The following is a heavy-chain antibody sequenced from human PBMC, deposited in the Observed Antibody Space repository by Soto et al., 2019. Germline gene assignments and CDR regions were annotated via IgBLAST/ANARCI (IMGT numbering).Heavy chain of an antibody. D-gene: IGHD6-19*01. CDR1: GFSLSTSGVG. V-gene: IGHV2-5*01. CDR2: IYWNDDK. Sequence: SGPTLVKPTQTLTLTCTFSGFSLSTSGVGVGWIRQPPGKALEWLALIYWNDDKRYSPSLKSRLTITKDTSKNQVVLTMTNMDPVDTATYYCAQKRGSGWPFHGWGQGILVTVSS. CDR3: AQKRGSGWPFHG. J-gene: IGHJ4*02.